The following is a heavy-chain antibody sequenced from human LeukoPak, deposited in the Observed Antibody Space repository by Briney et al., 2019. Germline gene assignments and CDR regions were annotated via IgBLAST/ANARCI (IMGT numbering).Heavy chain of an antibody. CDR2: ISGSGNTI. CDR3: ARAPGYCSSTSCLFFDY. J-gene: IGHJ4*02. D-gene: IGHD2-2*01. V-gene: IGHV3-11*01. CDR1: GFTFSDYY. Sequence: GGSLRLSCAASGFTFSDYYMSWIRQASGKGLEWVSYISGSGNTIYYADSVKGRFTISRDNANNSLYLQMDSLRAEDTAVYYCARAPGYCSSTSCLFFDYWGQGTLVPVSS.